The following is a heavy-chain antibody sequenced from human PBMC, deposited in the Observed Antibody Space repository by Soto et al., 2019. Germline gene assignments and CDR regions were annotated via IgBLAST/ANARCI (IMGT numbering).Heavy chain of an antibody. CDR2: INTDGSRA. Sequence: TGGSLRLSCAASRFTFSSYWMHWVRQAPGKGLVWLSLINTDGSRASYADSVKGRFTISRDNAKNTLYLQMNSLRAEDTVVYYCARGGCTRTSCFILDYWGQGIQVTVSS. CDR3: ARGGCTRTSCFILDY. CDR1: RFTFSSYW. V-gene: IGHV3-74*01. D-gene: IGHD2-2*01. J-gene: IGHJ4*02.